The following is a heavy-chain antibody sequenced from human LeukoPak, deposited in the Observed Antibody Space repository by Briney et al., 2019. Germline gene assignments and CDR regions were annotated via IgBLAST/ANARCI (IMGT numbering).Heavy chain of an antibody. V-gene: IGHV3-23*01. CDR2: ISGSDPGT. J-gene: IGHJ3*02. Sequence: GGSLRLSCAASGFMFSKYAMSWVRQAPGRRLEWVSAISGSDPGTYYADSVKGRFTISRDNSKNTLYLQMNSLRAEDTAIYYCAKDLVAVAANAFDIWGQGTMVTVSS. D-gene: IGHD2-15*01. CDR1: GFMFSKYA. CDR3: AKDLVAVAANAFDI.